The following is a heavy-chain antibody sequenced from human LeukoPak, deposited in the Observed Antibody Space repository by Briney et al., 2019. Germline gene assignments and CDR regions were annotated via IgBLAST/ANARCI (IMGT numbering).Heavy chain of an antibody. CDR2: IYYSGGT. CDR3: AGNFY. D-gene: IGHD1-1*01. J-gene: IGHJ4*02. CDR1: GDSISSSSYY. V-gene: IGHV4-39*07. Sequence: SETLSLTCTVSGDSISSSSYYWGWLRQPPGKGLEWIGSIYYSGGTFYNPSLRSRVTISVDTSKNQFSLKLSSVTAADTAVYYCAGNFYWGQGTLVTVSS.